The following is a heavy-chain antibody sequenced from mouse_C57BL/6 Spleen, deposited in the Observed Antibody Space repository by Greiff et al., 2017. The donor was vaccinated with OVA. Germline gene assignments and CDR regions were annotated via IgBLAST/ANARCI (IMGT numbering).Heavy chain of an antibody. CDR3: ARWNYDYDGRFAY. CDR2: IHPNSGST. Sequence: QVQLQQPGAELVKPGASVKLSCKASGYTFTSYWMHWVKQRPGQGLEWIGMIHPNSGSTKYNEKFKSKATLTVDKSSSTAYMQLSSLTSEDSAVYYCARWNYDYDGRFAYWGQGTLVTVSA. D-gene: IGHD2-4*01. V-gene: IGHV1-64*01. J-gene: IGHJ3*01. CDR1: GYTFTSYW.